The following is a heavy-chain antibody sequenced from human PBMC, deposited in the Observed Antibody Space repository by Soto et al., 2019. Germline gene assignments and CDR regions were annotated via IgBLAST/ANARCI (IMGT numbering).Heavy chain of an antibody. J-gene: IGHJ4*02. CDR3: ARVQYAPQGDFDY. CDR2: IYYSGST. CDR1: GGSISSGDYY. D-gene: IGHD2-2*01. Sequence: PSETLSLTCTVSGGSISSGDYYWSWIRQPPGKGLEWIGYIYYSGSTYYNPSLKSRVTISVDTSKNQFSLKLSSVTAADTAVYYCARVQYAPQGDFDYWGQGTLVTVSS. V-gene: IGHV4-30-4*01.